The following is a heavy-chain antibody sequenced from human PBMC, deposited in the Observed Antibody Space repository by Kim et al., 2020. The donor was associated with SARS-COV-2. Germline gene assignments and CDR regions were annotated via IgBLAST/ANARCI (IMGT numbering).Heavy chain of an antibody. J-gene: IGHJ4*02. CDR1: GFTFSSYA. Sequence: GGSLRLSCAASGFTFSSYAMTWVRQAPGKGLEWVSVIYSGGSGTYYVDSVMGRFTISRDDSKNTLYLQMNSLRVEDTAVYYCARGRRDAYNTLDCWGQGT. D-gene: IGHD1-1*01. CDR2: IYSGGSGT. CDR3: ARGRRDAYNTLDC. V-gene: IGHV3-23*03.